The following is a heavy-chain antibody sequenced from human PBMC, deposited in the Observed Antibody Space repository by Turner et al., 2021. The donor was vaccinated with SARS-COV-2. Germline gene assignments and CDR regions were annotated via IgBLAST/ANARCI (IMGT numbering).Heavy chain of an antibody. Sequence: EVQLVESGGGVVQPGGSLRLSCAAPGFTFDDYVMHWGRPAPGKGLGLVSLISGDGGSTYYADAAKGRFTISRDNSKNSLYLQMNSLRTEDTALYYCAATQWRRGSFDFWGQGTLVTVSS. CDR1: GFTFDDYV. D-gene: IGHD6-19*01. J-gene: IGHJ4*02. V-gene: IGHV3-43*02. CDR2: ISGDGGST. CDR3: AATQWRRGSFDF.